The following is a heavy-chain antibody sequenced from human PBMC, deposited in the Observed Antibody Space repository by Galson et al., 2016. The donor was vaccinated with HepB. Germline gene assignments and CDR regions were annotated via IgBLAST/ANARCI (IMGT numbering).Heavy chain of an antibody. V-gene: IGHV4-31*03. J-gene: IGHJ4*02. D-gene: IGHD5-18*01. CDR2: IHYSGST. CDR3: ARDKNERGYSYGHFDY. CDR1: GGSISSGGYY. Sequence: TLSLTCTVSGGSISSGGYYWSWIRQHPGKGPEWIGYIHYSGSTYYNPSLESRVSISVDTSKNQFSLKLSSVTAADTAVYYCARDKNERGYSYGHFDYWGQGALVTVSS.